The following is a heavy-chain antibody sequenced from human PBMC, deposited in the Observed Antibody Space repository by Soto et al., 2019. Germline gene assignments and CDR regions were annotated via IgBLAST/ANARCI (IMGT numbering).Heavy chain of an antibody. CDR3: ARGAWAVAGLFDX. CDR2: IDYSGST. V-gene: IGHV4-59*01. J-gene: IGHJ4*02. D-gene: IGHD6-19*01. CDR1: GGSISSYY. Sequence: PSETLSLTCTVSGGSISSYYWSWIRQPPGKGLEWIGYIDYSGSTNYNHSLKSRVTISVDTSKKQFSLKLSSVTAADTAVYYCARGAWAVAGLFDXWGQVTLVTVSX.